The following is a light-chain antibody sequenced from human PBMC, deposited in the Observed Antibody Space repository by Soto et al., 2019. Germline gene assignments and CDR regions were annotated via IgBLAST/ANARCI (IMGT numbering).Light chain of an antibody. CDR3: HHYHSYSEA. V-gene: IGKV1-5*03. CDR2: KAS. CDR1: QSVSTW. Sequence: DIQMTQSPSTLSASVGDRVTITCRASQSVSTWLAWYQQKPGKAPQVLIYKASNLKSGVPSRFSGSGSGKEFNLTTSSLQPEDFATYYCHHYHSYSEAFGQGTKVDMK. J-gene: IGKJ1*01.